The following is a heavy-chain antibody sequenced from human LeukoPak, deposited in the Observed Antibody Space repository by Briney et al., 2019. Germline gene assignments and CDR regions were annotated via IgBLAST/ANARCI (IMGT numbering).Heavy chain of an antibody. J-gene: IGHJ4*02. CDR3: VKRGLGSWPMYYFDY. CDR1: GXXXXXXX. D-gene: IGHD6-13*01. V-gene: IGHV3-64D*06. CDR2: XTSNGGSA. Sequence: PGGSLRLSCSXXGXXXXXXXXXXXXXAXGXXLXXVXXXTSNGGSAYXADSMKGRFTIXRDNSKNTLYLQMSSLRAEDTAVYYCVKRGLGSWPMYYFDYWGQGTLVTVSS.